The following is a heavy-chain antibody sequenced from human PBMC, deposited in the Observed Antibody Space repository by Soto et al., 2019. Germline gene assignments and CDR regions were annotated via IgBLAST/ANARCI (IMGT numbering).Heavy chain of an antibody. J-gene: IGHJ5*02. CDR1: GGSISSRGYY. V-gene: IGHV4-39*01. CDR3: AARNWFDP. Sequence: SETLSLTCTVSGGSISSRGYYWGWIRQPPGKGLEWIGTIYYSGSTYYNPSLKSRVTISVDTSKNQFSLKLSSVTAADTAVYYCAARNWFDPWGQGTLVTVSS. CDR2: IYYSGST.